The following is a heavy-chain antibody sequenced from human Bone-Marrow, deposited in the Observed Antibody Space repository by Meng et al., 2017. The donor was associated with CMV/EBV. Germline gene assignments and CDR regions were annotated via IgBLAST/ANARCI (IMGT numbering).Heavy chain of an antibody. J-gene: IGHJ5*02. CDR2: ISSSSSTI. Sequence: GESLKISCAASGFTFSSYSMNWVRQAPGKGLEWVSYISSSSSTIYYADSVKGRFTISRDNAKNSLYLQMNSLRAEDTAVYYCARGYDIVENWFDPWGQGTLVTVSS. D-gene: IGHD3-9*01. V-gene: IGHV3-48*04. CDR3: ARGYDIVENWFDP. CDR1: GFTFSSYS.